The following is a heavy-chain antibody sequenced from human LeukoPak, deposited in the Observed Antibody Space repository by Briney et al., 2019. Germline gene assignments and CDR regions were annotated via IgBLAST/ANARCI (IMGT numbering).Heavy chain of an antibody. CDR2: IYYSGST. Sequence: SETLSLTCTVSGGSISSRSYYWGWIRQPPGKGLEWIGSIYYSGSTYYNPSLKSRVTISVDTSKNQFSLKLSSVTAADTAVYYCARELGGSGNKNSNFDYWGQGTLVTVSS. CDR1: GGSISSRSYY. V-gene: IGHV4-39*07. D-gene: IGHD3-10*01. J-gene: IGHJ4*02. CDR3: ARELGGSGNKNSNFDY.